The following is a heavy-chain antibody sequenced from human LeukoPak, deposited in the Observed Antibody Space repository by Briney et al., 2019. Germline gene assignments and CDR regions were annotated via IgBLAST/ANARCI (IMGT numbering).Heavy chain of an antibody. V-gene: IGHV1-24*01. D-gene: IGHD2-2*01. CDR2: FDPEDGET. Sequence: AASVKVSFKVSGYTLTEMSIHWVRQAPGGALEWMGGFDPEDGETVYAPKFQGRVTMTEDTSADTAYMELSSLRSEDTAVYYCTTCLNGAGQPVAIYYYGMDVWGQGTTVTVSS. CDR1: GYTLTEMS. J-gene: IGHJ6*02. CDR3: TTCLNGAGQPVAIYYYGMDV.